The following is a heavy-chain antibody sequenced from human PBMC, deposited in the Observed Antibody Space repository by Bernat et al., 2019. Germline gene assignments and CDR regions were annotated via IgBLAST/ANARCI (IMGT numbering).Heavy chain of an antibody. CDR1: GFTFSSYA. CDR3: ARDVEQWLVTGGDY. CDR2: ISYDGSNK. V-gene: IGHV3-30*01. Sequence: LVESGGGVVQPGRSLRLSCAASGFTFSSYAMHWVRQAPGKGLEWVAVISYDGSNKYYADSVKGRFTISRDNSKNTLYLQMNSLRAEDTAVYYCARDVEQWLVTGGDYWGQGTLVTVSS. D-gene: IGHD6-19*01. J-gene: IGHJ4*02.